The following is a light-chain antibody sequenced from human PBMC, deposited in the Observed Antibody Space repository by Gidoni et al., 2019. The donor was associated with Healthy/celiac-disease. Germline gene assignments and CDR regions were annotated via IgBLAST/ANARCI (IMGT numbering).Light chain of an antibody. CDR3: QQYYSTPYT. Sequence: DIVLTHSPSSLAVSLGERATIHCKPSQSVLYSSNNKNYLAWYQQKPGQPPKLLIYWASTRESGVPDRFSGSGSGTDFTLTISSLQAEDVAVYYCQQYYSTPYTFGQGTKLEIK. V-gene: IGKV4-1*01. CDR1: QSVLYSSNNKNY. J-gene: IGKJ2*01. CDR2: WAS.